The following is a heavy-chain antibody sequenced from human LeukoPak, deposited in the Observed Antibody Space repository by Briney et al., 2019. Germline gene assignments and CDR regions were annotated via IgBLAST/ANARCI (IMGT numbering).Heavy chain of an antibody. Sequence: SETLSLTCAVYGGSFSGYYWSWIRQPPGKGLEWIGEINHSGSTNYNPSLKSRVTISVDTSKYQFSLKLSSVTAADTAVYYCASGRTYYDFWSGSSSPVKLKNWFDPWGQGTLVTVSS. CDR3: ASGRTYYDFWSGSSSPVKLKNWFDP. CDR2: INHSGST. D-gene: IGHD3-3*01. V-gene: IGHV4-34*01. CDR1: GGSFSGYY. J-gene: IGHJ5*02.